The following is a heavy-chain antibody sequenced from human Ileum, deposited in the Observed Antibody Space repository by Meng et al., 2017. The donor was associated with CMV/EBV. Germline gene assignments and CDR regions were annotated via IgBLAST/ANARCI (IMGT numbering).Heavy chain of an antibody. Sequence: VQLGLAGKHAGPSVNVSCTVSGKPLHRFNLHGVRQAPGKGFELMGWVSPMTGDATSTQKFQGRVSMTKDTSINPVYMELSSLTSDDTAVYYCVNDISGPSNSWGQGTLVTVSS. CDR2: VSPMTGDA. V-gene: IGHV1-2*02. J-gene: IGHJ1*01. D-gene: IGHD1-1*01. CDR1: GKPLHRFN. CDR3: VNDISGPSNS.